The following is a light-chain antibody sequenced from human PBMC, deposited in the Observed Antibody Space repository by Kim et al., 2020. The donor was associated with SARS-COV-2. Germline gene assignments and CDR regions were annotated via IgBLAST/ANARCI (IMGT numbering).Light chain of an antibody. CDR1: QNINQW. CDR3: QQADSFPLV. J-gene: IGKJ3*01. Sequence: ESVGERVNTACRASQNINQWLVWYQQKPGKAPRLLIYAASILQSGVPSRFSGSGSGTDFALTINSLQPEDCATYYCQQADSFPLVFGPGTKVDIK. V-gene: IGKV1-12*01. CDR2: AAS.